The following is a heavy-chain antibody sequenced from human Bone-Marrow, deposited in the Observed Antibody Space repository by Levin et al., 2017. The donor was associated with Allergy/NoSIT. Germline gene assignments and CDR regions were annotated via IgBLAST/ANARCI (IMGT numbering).Heavy chain of an antibody. CDR1: GYSFTSYW. CDR2: IFPSDSDT. CDR3: ARRDSDGSNSFDY. J-gene: IGHJ4*02. Sequence: GESLKISCQASGYSFTSYWFGWVRQRPGKGLEWMGLIFPSDSDTRVSPSFQGQIIMSVDKSTSTAYLQWSSLKASGSAMYYCARRDSDGSNSFDYWGQGTLVTVSS. D-gene: IGHD4-23*01. V-gene: IGHV5-51*01.